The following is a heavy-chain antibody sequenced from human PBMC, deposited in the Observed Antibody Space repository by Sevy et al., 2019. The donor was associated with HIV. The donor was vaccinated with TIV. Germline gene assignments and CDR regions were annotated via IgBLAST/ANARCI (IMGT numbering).Heavy chain of an antibody. J-gene: IGHJ4*02. V-gene: IGHV4-34*01. Sequence: SETLSLTCAVYGGSFSGYYWSWIRQPPGKGLEWIGEINHSGSTNYNPSLKSRVTISVDTSKNQFSLKLSSVTAADTAVYYCARGAVLGYCSSTSCRVEDYWGQGTLVTVSS. D-gene: IGHD2-2*01. CDR1: GGSFSGYY. CDR2: INHSGST. CDR3: ARGAVLGYCSSTSCRVEDY.